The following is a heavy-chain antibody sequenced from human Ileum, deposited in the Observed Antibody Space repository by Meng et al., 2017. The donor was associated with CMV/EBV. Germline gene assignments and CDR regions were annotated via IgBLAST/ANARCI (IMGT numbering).Heavy chain of an antibody. Sequence: QITLKETGPALVKPTPTLTTDCTCAGIARSSSGVGVGWILQPPGKALEWLANIYWDGDRSYNPSLRSRLTIMKDTSGNQVVLKMADMDPVDTATYYCAQTSTGNIPFSYLFDYWGQGALVTVSS. J-gene: IGHJ4*02. D-gene: IGHD3-10*01. V-gene: IGHV2-5*02. CDR2: IYWDGDR. CDR1: GIARSSSGVG. CDR3: AQTSTGNIPFSYLFDY.